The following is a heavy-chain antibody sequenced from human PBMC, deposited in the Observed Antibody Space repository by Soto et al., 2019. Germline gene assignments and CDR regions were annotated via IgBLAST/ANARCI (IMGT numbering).Heavy chain of an antibody. CDR1: AGSISSGNFY. Sequence: QVQLQESGPGLVKPSQTLSLTCTVSAGSISSGNFYWSWIRQPPGKGLEWIGFIYYSGSAYYNPYLKSRVTMSVDTSKNQFSLNLSSVTAADTAVYYCARALNCLSTTCGTSWFDPWGQGTLVTVSS. J-gene: IGHJ5*01. CDR2: IYYSGSA. CDR3: ARALNCLSTTCGTSWFDP. V-gene: IGHV4-30-4*01. D-gene: IGHD2-2*01.